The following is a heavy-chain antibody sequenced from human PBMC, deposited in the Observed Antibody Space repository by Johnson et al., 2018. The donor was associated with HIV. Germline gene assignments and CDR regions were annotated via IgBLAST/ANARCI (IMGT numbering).Heavy chain of an antibody. V-gene: IGHV3-66*01. Sequence: VQLVESGGGLVQPGGSLRLSCAASGFTVSSNYMSWVRQAPGKGLEWVSVIYSGGSTYYADSVKGRFTISRDNSKNTLYLQMNSLRAEDTAVYYFARAGDYDAFDIWGQGTMVTVSS. CDR2: IYSGGST. J-gene: IGHJ3*02. CDR3: ARAGDYDAFDI. CDR1: GFTVSSNY. D-gene: IGHD3-16*01.